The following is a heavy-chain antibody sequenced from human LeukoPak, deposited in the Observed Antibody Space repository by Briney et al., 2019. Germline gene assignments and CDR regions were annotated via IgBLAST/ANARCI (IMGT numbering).Heavy chain of an antibody. CDR2: ITNSGGTT. J-gene: IGHJ4*02. CDR1: GFTLSSYA. D-gene: IGHD3-16*01. Sequence: GGALRLSLAASGFTLSSYAMSWGPQAPRKGLEGGSAITNSGGTTYYADSVKGRFTISRDNSKNTLYLQMNSLRAEDTAVYYCAKDPPHVSWLFDYWGQGTLVTVSS. V-gene: IGHV3-23*01. CDR3: AKDPPHVSWLFDY.